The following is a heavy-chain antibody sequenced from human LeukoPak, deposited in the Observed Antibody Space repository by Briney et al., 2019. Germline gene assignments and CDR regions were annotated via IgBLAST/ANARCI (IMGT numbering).Heavy chain of an antibody. CDR1: GYSISSGYY. Sequence: SETLSLTCTVSGYSISSGYYWGWIRQPPGKGLEWIGSIYHSGSTYYNPSLKGRITMSVDTSKNQFSLKLSSVTAADTAVYYCARSYYDSSDYYFTSWGQGILVTVSS. V-gene: IGHV4-38-2*02. D-gene: IGHD3-22*01. CDR3: ARSYYDSSDYYFTS. J-gene: IGHJ4*02. CDR2: IYHSGST.